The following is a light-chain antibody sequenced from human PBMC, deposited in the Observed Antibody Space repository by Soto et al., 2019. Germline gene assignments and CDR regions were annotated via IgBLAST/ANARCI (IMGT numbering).Light chain of an antibody. J-gene: IGKJ5*01. CDR2: AAS. CDR1: QGIGSY. Sequence: IQLTQSPSSLSASVGDRVTMTCRASQGIGSYLAWYQQKPGKAPKLLIYAASTLQSGVPSRFSGSGSGTDFTLTNSSLQTEDFATYYCQQLDSYPITFGQGTRLEIK. CDR3: QQLDSYPIT. V-gene: IGKV1-9*01.